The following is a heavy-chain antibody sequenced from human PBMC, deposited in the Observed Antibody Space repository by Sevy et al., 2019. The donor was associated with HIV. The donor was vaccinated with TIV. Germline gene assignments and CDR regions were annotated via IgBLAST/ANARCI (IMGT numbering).Heavy chain of an antibody. CDR1: GGTFSSYA. Sequence: ASLKVSCKASGGTFSSYAISWVRHAPGQGLEWMGGIIPIFGTANYAQKFQGRVTITADESTSTAYMELSSLRSEDTAVYYCARDAGGYCSSTSCRGNWFDPWGQGTLVTVSS. V-gene: IGHV1-69*13. J-gene: IGHJ5*02. CDR2: IIPIFGTA. D-gene: IGHD2-2*01. CDR3: ARDAGGYCSSTSCRGNWFDP.